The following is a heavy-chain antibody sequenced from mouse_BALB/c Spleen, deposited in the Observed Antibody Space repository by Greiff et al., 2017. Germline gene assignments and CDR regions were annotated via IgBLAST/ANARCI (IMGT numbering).Heavy chain of an antibody. CDR1: GFTFNTYA. Sequence: EVQVVESGGGLVQPKGSLKLSCAASGFTFNTYAMNWVRQAPGKGLEWVARIRSKSNNYATYYADSVKDRFTISRDDSQSMLYLQMNNLKTEDTAMYYCVRRDAMDYWGQGTSVTVSS. J-gene: IGHJ4*01. CDR3: VRRDAMDY. CDR2: IRSKSNNYAT. V-gene: IGHV10-1*02.